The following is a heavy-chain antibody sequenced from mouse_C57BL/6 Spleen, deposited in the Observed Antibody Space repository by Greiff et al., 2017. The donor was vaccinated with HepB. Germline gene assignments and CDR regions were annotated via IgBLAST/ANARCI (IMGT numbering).Heavy chain of an antibody. CDR3: ARRNLGYYAMDY. J-gene: IGHJ4*01. CDR2: ISSGSSTI. Sequence: EVKLQESGGGLVKPGGSLKLSCAASGFTFSDYGMHWVRQAPEKGLEWVAYISSGSSTIYYADTVKGRFTISRDNAKNTLFLQMTSLRSEDTAMYYCARRNLGYYAMDYWGQGTSVTVSS. V-gene: IGHV5-17*01. CDR1: GFTFSDYG.